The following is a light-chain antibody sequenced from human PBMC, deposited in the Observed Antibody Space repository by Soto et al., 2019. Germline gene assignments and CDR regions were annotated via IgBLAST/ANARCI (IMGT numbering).Light chain of an antibody. J-gene: IGKJ4*01. CDR2: GAS. V-gene: IGKV3-20*01. CDR3: QQYGSSPRT. CDR1: QSVSSSY. Sequence: EIVLTQSPGTLSLSPGERATLSCRASQSVSSSYLAWYQQKPGQAPRLLIYGASSRATDIPDRFSGSGSGTDFTLTISRLEPEEFAVYYCQQYGSSPRTFGGGTKVEIK.